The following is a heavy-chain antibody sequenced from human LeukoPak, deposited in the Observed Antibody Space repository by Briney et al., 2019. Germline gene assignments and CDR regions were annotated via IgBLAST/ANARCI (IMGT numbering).Heavy chain of an antibody. Sequence: GGSLRLSCAASGFTFSSYSMNWVRQAPGKGLEWVSYISSSSSTIYYADSVKGRFTISRDNAKNSLYLQMNSLRAEDTAVYYCARHETGPYFDYWGQGTLVTVSS. V-gene: IGHV3-48*01. CDR2: ISSSSSTI. D-gene: IGHD1-1*01. CDR3: ARHETGPYFDY. CDR1: GFTFSSYS. J-gene: IGHJ4*02.